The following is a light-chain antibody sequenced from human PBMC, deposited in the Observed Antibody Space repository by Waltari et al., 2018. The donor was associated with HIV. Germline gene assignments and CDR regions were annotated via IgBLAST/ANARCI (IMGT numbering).Light chain of an antibody. CDR1: KLGDKY. CDR3: QAWDVSTGV. J-gene: IGLJ1*01. CDR2: QDT. V-gene: IGLV3-1*01. Sequence: SYELTQPPSVSVSPGQTASITCSGDKLGDKYACWYQQKPGQSPVLVIYQDTKRPSGTPERFSGSNSGNTATLTISGTQAMDEADYYCQAWDVSTGVFGTGTKVTVL.